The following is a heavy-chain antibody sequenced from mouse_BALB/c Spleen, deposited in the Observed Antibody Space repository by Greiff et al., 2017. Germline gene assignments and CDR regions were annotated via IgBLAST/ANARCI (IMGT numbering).Heavy chain of an antibody. J-gene: IGHJ2*01. CDR1: GFTFSSYA. Sequence: EVKLMESGGDLVKPGGSLKLSCAASGFTFSSYAMSWVRQTPEKRLEWVASISSGGSTYYPDSVKGRFTISRDNARNILYLQMSSLRSEDTAMYYCARGDDYDYWGQGTTLTVSS. CDR2: ISSGGST. CDR3: ARGDDYDY. V-gene: IGHV5-6-5*01. D-gene: IGHD2-4*01.